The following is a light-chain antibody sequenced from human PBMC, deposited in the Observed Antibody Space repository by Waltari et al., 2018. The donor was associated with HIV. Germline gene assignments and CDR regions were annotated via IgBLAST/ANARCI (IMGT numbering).Light chain of an antibody. J-gene: IGLJ1*01. CDR2: EVS. Sequence: QSALTPPASVSGSPGQSITISCTGTSSDVRGYNYVSCYQQHPGKAPKLMISEVSNRPSGVTNRFSGSKSGNTASLTISGLQVEDEADYYCSSYTSSSTLYVFGTGTKVTVL. CDR1: SSDVRGYNY. CDR3: SSYTSSSTLYV. V-gene: IGLV2-14*01.